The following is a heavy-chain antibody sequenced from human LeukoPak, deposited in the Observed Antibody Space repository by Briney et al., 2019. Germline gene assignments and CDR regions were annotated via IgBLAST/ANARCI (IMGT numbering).Heavy chain of an antibody. Sequence: PGGPLRLSCVASGFTFSTSGIHWVRQSPGKGLDWVAFIRNDGNKKNYAESVKGRFTISRDNSKNTLYLQIDSLSAEDTAVYYCVKVDTWGQGTLVTVSS. V-gene: IGHV3-30*02. CDR1: GFTFSTSG. J-gene: IGHJ4*02. CDR3: VKVDT. D-gene: IGHD5-18*01. CDR2: IRNDGNKK.